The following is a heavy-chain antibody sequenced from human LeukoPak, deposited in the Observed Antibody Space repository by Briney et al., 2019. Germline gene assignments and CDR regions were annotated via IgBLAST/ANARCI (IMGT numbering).Heavy chain of an antibody. J-gene: IGHJ5*02. CDR2: IDPSDSYT. CDR3: ARRRAYNWFDP. Sequence: HGESLKISCKGSGYGFTSYWISWVRQMPGKVLEWMGRIDPSDSYTNYSPSFQGHVTISADKSISTAYLQWSSLKASDTAMYYCARRRAYNWFDPWGQGTLVTVSS. CDR1: GYGFTSYW. V-gene: IGHV5-10-1*01.